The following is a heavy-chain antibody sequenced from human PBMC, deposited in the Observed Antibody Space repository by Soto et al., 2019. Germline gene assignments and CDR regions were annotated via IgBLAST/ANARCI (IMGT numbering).Heavy chain of an antibody. CDR3: AITMVRGVMGYFDY. Sequence: AASVKVSFKACGYTFTGYYMHWLRQAPGQGLEWMGWINPNSGGTNYAQKFQGRVTMTRDTSISTAYMELSRLRSDDTAVYYCAITMVRGVMGYFDYWGQGTPVTVSS. D-gene: IGHD3-10*01. V-gene: IGHV1-2*02. CDR2: INPNSGGT. CDR1: GYTFTGYY. J-gene: IGHJ4*02.